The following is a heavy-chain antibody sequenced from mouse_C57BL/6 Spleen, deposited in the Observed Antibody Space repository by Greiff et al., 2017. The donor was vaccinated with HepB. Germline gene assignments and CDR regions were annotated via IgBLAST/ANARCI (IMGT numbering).Heavy chain of an antibody. J-gene: IGHJ2*01. CDR1: GFTFSSYG. CDR2: ISSGGSYT. V-gene: IGHV5-6*02. CDR3: ARQLDSLDY. Sequence: DVKLVESGGDLVKPGGSLKLSCAASGFTFSSYGMSWVRQTPDKRLEWVATISSGGSYTYYPDSVKGRFTISRDNAKNTLYLQMSSLKSEDTAMYYCARQLDSLDYWGQGTTLTVSS. D-gene: IGHD3-2*01.